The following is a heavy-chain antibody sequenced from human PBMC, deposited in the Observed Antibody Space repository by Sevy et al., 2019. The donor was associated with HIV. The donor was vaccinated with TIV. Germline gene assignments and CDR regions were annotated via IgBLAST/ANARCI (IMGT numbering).Heavy chain of an antibody. CDR2: IWYDGSNK. J-gene: IGHJ6*02. Sequence: GGSLRLSCAASGFTFSSYGMHWVRQAPGKGLEWVAVIWYDGSNKYYADSVKGRFTISRDNSKNTLYLQMNSLRAEDTAVYYCARSWDTVTATGIPHYYYGMDVWGQGTTVTVSS. CDR1: GFTFSSYG. D-gene: IGHD4-4*01. CDR3: ARSWDTVTATGIPHYYYGMDV. V-gene: IGHV3-33*01.